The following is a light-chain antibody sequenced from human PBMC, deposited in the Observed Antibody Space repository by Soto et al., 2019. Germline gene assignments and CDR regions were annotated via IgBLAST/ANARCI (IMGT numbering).Light chain of an antibody. CDR2: GAS. V-gene: IGKV3D-20*02. CDR1: HSLIKW. Sequence: TQSPTTLSASVGDRCTITCRASHSLIKWLAWYQQKPCQAPRLLLYGASSRATGIPDRFSGSGSGTDFTLTISRLEHEDFAVHYCQQRSSWHPLTFGGGTKVDIK. J-gene: IGKJ4*01. CDR3: QQRSSWHPLT.